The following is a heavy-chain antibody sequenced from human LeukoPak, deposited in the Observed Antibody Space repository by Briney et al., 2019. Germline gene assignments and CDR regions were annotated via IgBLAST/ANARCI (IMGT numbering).Heavy chain of an antibody. Sequence: SETLSPTCTVSGFSISNGYYWGWIRQPPGKGLEWLGTIYHSGTSYYNPSLKSRVTISVDTSRNQFSLKLSSLTAADTAVYYCARRGFGELFSSLDFWGQGILVTVSS. V-gene: IGHV4-38-2*02. CDR2: IYHSGTS. D-gene: IGHD3-10*01. CDR1: GFSISNGYY. CDR3: ARRGFGELFSSLDF. J-gene: IGHJ4*02.